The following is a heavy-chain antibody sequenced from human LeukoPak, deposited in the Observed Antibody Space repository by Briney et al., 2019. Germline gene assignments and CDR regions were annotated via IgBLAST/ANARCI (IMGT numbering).Heavy chain of an antibody. V-gene: IGHV1-69*05. Sequence: ASVKVSCKASGGTFSSYAISWVRQAPGQGLEWMGGIIPIFGTANYAQKFQGRVTITTDESTSTAYMELSSLRSEDTAVYYCAGKDTAMVSGLNYFDYWAREPWSPSPQ. CDR3: AGKDTAMVSGLNYFDY. J-gene: IGHJ4*02. D-gene: IGHD5-18*01. CDR2: IIPIFGTA. CDR1: GGTFSSYA.